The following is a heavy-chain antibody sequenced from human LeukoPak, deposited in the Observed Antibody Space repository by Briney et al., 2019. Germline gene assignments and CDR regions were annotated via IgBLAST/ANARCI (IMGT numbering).Heavy chain of an antibody. J-gene: IGHJ4*02. D-gene: IGHD7-27*01. CDR2: ISAYNGNT. CDR1: GYTFTSYG. Sequence: VASVKVSCKASGYTFTSYGISWVRQAPGQGLEWMGWISAYNGNTNYAQKLQGRVTMTTDTSTSTAYMELRSLRSDDTAVYYCARDLRITRELGIGGAHNYWGQGTLVTVSS. V-gene: IGHV1-18*01. CDR3: ARDLRITRELGIGGAHNY.